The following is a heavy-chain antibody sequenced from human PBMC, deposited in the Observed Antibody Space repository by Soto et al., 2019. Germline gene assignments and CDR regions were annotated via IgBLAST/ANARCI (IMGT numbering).Heavy chain of an antibody. J-gene: IGHJ4*02. Sequence: GGSLRLSCAASGFTFSSYWMHWVRQAPGKGLVWVSRINSDGSSTSYADSGKGRFTISRDNAKNTLYLQMNSLRAEDTAVYYCASEIGYYYGSGSYRYWGQGTLVPVS. CDR3: ASEIGYYYGSGSYRY. CDR2: INSDGSST. CDR1: GFTFSSYW. V-gene: IGHV3-74*01. D-gene: IGHD3-10*01.